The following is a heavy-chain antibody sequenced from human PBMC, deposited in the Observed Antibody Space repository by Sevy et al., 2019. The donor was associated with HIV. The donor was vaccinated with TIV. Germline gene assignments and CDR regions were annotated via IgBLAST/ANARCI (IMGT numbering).Heavy chain of an antibody. D-gene: IGHD6-13*01. CDR1: GFNFGDYP. V-gene: IGHV3-49*03. J-gene: IGHJ5*02. CDR2: IRSKASGGTT. CDR3: SKGGSGTWWFDP. Sequence: GGSLRLSCRASGFNFGDYPMSWFRQAPGKGLAWVGFIRSKASGGTTQYAASVKGRFTISRDDSESIAYLQMNSLKIEDTAVYYCSKGGSGTWWFDPWGQGTLVTVSS.